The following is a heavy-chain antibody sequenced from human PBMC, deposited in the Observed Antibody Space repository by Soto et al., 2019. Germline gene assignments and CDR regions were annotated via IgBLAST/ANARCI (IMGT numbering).Heavy chain of an antibody. J-gene: IGHJ6*02. Sequence: QVRLEESGPGLVKPSETLSLICSVSGGSVNNADYFWSWIRHHPENGLEWIGYIYYSGSTRYNPSFKTRASLSIDTSKNQFSLRLNYGTVADTAVYFCARDADYGGSRGGMDVWGRGPRSPCH. CDR3: ARDADYGGSRGGMDV. V-gene: IGHV4-31*03. D-gene: IGHD4-17*01. CDR2: IYYSGST. CDR1: GGSVNNADYF.